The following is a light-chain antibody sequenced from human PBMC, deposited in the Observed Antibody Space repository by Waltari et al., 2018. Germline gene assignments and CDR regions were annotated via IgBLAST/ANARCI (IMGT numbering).Light chain of an antibody. V-gene: IGKV1-16*01. Sequence: DIQMTQSPSSLAASVGDRVTITCRASQGISKFLAWFRQEPGKAPESLISGASSVQSGVPSRFSGSGSGTDFTLTISSLQPEDFESYYCQQYKTFPLTFGGGTKVEIK. CDR1: QGISKF. CDR3: QQYKTFPLT. J-gene: IGKJ4*01. CDR2: GAS.